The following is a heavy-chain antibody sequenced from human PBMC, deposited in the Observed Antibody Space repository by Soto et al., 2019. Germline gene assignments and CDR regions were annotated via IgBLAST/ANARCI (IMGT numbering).Heavy chain of an antibody. CDR1: GFTFSRYA. V-gene: IGHV3-23*01. CDR3: AKEGGRDYGSGLDY. J-gene: IGHJ4*02. CDR2: ISGSGGST. D-gene: IGHD3-10*01. Sequence: GGSMRLSSAASGFTFSRYAMSWVRQAPGKGLEWVSAISGSGGSTYYADSVKGRFTISRDNSKNTLYLQMNSLRAEDTAVYYCAKEGGRDYGSGLDYWGQGTLVTVSS.